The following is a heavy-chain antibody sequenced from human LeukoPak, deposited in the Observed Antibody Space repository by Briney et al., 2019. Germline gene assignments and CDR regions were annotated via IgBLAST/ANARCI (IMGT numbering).Heavy chain of an antibody. CDR3: ARHWPHSGSFDYFDY. Sequence: SETLSLTCTVSGGSISSSSYSWGWIRQPPGKGLEWIGSIYYSGSTYYNPSLKSRVTISVDTSKNQFSLKLSSVTAADTAVYYCARHWPHSGSFDYFDYGGQGTLVTVSS. CDR1: GGSISSSSYS. J-gene: IGHJ4*02. V-gene: IGHV4-39*01. CDR2: IYYSGST. D-gene: IGHD1-26*01.